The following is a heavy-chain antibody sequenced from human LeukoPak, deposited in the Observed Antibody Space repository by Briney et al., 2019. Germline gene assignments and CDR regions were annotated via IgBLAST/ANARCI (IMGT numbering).Heavy chain of an antibody. Sequence: ASVKVSCMTSGYTFTTYSIHWVRQAPGQGLEWMAWINVGNGNTKYSQNFQDRVTITTDTSANTAYLELSSLRSEDTALYFCARGLIVYGSGSYFDYWGQGTLVTVSS. CDR2: INVGNGNT. V-gene: IGHV1-3*01. D-gene: IGHD3-10*01. CDR3: ARGLIVYGSGSYFDY. J-gene: IGHJ4*02. CDR1: GYTFTTYS.